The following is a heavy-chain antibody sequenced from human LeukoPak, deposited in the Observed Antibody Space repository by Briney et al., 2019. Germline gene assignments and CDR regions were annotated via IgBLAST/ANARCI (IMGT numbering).Heavy chain of an antibody. CDR2: IYYSGST. V-gene: IGHV4-59*01. CDR3: ARAIVVVPAVGFDY. J-gene: IGHJ4*02. CDR1: GGSISSYY. D-gene: IGHD2-2*01. Sequence: ETLSLTCTVSGGSISSYYWSGIRQPPGKGLEWIGYIYYSGSTNYNPSLKSRVTISVDTSKNQFSLKLSSVTAADTAVYYCARAIVVVPAVGFDYWGQGTLVTVSS.